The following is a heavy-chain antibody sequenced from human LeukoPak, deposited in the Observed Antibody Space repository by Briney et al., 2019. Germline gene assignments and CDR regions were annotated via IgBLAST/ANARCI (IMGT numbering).Heavy chain of an antibody. CDR3: ARSLPYGTTWYGRSDF. Sequence: GGSLRLSCAASGFTFSSYAMHWVRQAPGKGLEWVAVISYDGSNKYYADSVKGRFTISRDNAMNSLYLQMNSLRAEDTAIYYCARSLPYGTTWYGRSDFWGQGTLVTVSS. V-gene: IGHV3-30-3*01. CDR1: GFTFSSYA. CDR2: ISYDGSNK. J-gene: IGHJ4*02. D-gene: IGHD6-13*01.